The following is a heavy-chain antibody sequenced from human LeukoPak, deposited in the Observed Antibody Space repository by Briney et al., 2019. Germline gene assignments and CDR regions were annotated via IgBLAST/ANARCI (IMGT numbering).Heavy chain of an antibody. CDR1: GYSISSGYY. CDR2: IYHGGTT. V-gene: IGHV4-38-2*01. J-gene: IGHJ6*04. D-gene: IGHD2-2*01. CDR3: ARVTGGYCSSTGCYALGV. Sequence: SETLSLTCAVSGYSISSGYYWGWIRQPPGKGLEWIGSIYHGGTTFYNPSLKSRVTISVGTSKNQFSLNVNSVTAADTAVYYCARVTGGYCSSTGCYALGVWGTGTTVTVSS.